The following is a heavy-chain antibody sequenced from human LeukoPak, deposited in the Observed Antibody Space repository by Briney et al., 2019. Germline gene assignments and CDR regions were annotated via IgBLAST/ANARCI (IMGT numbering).Heavy chain of an antibody. J-gene: IGHJ4*02. CDR3: ARVQGEMAISPADY. CDR2: ISWNSGSI. D-gene: IGHD5-24*01. V-gene: IGHV3-9*01. CDR1: GFTFDDYA. Sequence: PGRSLRLSCAASGFTFDDYAMHWVRQAPGKGLEWVSGISWNSGSIGYADSVKGRFTISRDNAKNSLYLQMNSLRAEDTAVYYCARVQGEMAISPADYWGQGTLVTVSS.